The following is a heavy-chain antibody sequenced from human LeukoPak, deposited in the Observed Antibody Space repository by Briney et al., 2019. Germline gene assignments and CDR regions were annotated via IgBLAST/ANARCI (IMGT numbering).Heavy chain of an antibody. J-gene: IGHJ5*02. V-gene: IGHV3-23*01. CDR3: VREAGYCASVCLKSNWFDP. CDR1: GFPFSNHA. D-gene: IGHD2-21*02. Sequence: SGGSLRLSCAASGFPFSNHAMSWVRQPPGKGLEWVSAISNGNTYYADSVRGRSTISRDDSKNMVYLQMNSLRDEDTALYYCVREAGYCASVCLKSNWFDPWGQGTLVTVSS. CDR2: ISNGNT.